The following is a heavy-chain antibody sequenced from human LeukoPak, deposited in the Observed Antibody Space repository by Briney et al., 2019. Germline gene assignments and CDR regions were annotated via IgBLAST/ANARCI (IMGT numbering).Heavy chain of an antibody. CDR3: VRDFLGGSGAGGP. CDR1: GFIFSSYS. J-gene: IGHJ5*02. D-gene: IGHD3-10*01. CDR2: INPAGTST. V-gene: IGHV3-21*01. Sequence: GGSLRLSCAASGFIFSSYSMNWVRQAPGKGLEWVSSINPAGTSTFHADSVKGRFTISRDNTENSLYMQMDSLRDEDTAVYYCVRDFLGGSGAGGPWGQGTLVTVSS.